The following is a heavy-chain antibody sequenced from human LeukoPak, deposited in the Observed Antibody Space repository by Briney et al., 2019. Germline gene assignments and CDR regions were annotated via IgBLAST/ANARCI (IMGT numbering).Heavy chain of an antibody. V-gene: IGHV3-7*01. D-gene: IGHD7-27*01. Sequence: GGSLRLSHGTSGFTLSKSWITWVRPAPRKGLEWVASIKEDGSQTFHVDSVRGRLAISRDNAKSTLYLQMTNVRDDDTAVYYCTTYMNWVAGDVWGQGTTVTVSS. CDR1: GFTLSKSW. CDR2: IKEDGSQT. J-gene: IGHJ6*02. CDR3: TTYMNWVAGDV.